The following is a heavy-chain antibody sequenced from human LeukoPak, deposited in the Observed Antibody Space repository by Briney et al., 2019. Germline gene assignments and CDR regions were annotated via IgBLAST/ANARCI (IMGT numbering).Heavy chain of an antibody. Sequence: GRSLRLSCAASGFTFSSYGMHWVHQAPGKGLEWVAVIWYDGSNKYYADSVKGRFTISRDNSKNTLYLQMNSLRAEDTAVYYCAGLYSDYYDSSQDYWGQGTLVTVSS. D-gene: IGHD3-22*01. CDR1: GFTFSSYG. V-gene: IGHV3-33*01. CDR3: AGLYSDYYDSSQDY. CDR2: IWYDGSNK. J-gene: IGHJ4*02.